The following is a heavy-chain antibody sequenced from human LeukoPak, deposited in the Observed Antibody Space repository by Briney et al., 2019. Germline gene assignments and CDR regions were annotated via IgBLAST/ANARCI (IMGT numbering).Heavy chain of an antibody. CDR2: IKSKTDGGTT. CDR3: TTGGIQLWFPPPFDY. CDR1: GFTFSNAW. Sequence: GGSLRLSCAASGFTFSNAWMSWVRQAPGKGLEWVGRIKSKTDGGTTDYAAPVKGRFTISRDDSKNTLYLQVNSLKTEDTAVYYCTTGGIQLWFPPPFDYWGQGTLVTVSS. D-gene: IGHD5-18*01. J-gene: IGHJ4*02. V-gene: IGHV3-15*01.